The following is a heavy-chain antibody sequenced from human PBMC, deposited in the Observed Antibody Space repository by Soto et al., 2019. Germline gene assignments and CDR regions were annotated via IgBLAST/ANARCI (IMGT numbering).Heavy chain of an antibody. CDR1: GGSVSNKTYY. Sequence: SSETLSLTCSVSGGSVSNKTYYWSWIRQPPGKRLEWIGYVYYSGPTNYNPSLKSRVTISVDLSKNQFSLRLSSVTTADTALYYCARTTAVPNTLRSRYFFDYWGQGTLVTVSS. J-gene: IGHJ4*02. V-gene: IGHV4-61*01. CDR2: VYYSGPT. CDR3: ARTTAVPNTLRSRYFFDY. D-gene: IGHD4-17*01.